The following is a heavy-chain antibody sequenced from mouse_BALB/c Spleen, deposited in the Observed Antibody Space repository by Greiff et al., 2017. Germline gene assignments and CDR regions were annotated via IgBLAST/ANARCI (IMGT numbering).Heavy chain of an antibody. CDR2: IYPSDSYT. Sequence: QVQLQQPGAELVRPGASVKLSCKASGYTFTSYWINWVKQRPGQGLEWIGNIYPSDSYTNYNQKFKDKATLTVDKSSSTAYMQLSSPTSEDSAVYYGTRSRTYYYGSSLDYWGQGTTLTVSS. J-gene: IGHJ2*01. D-gene: IGHD1-1*01. CDR3: TRSRTYYYGSSLDY. V-gene: IGHV1-69*02. CDR1: GYTFTSYW.